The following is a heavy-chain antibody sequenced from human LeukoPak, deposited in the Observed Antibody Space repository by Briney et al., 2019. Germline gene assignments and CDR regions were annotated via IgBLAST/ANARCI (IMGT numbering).Heavy chain of an antibody. D-gene: IGHD6-19*01. CDR1: GYPFNING. Sequence: WASVKVSCKTSGYPFNINGIAWVRQAPGQGLEWMGWISAYNGNTLYAQNFQGRLAMTTDTSTSTAYMELKSLTSDDTAVYYCARDVKKGIAVAGTAFDYWGQGTLVTVSS. CDR2: ISAYNGNT. V-gene: IGHV1-18*01. J-gene: IGHJ4*02. CDR3: ARDVKKGIAVAGTAFDY.